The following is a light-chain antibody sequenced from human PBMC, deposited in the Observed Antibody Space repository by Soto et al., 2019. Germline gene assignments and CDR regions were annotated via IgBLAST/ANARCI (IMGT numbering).Light chain of an antibody. Sequence: QSVLTQPRSVSGSPGQSVTISCTGTGSGLGHYNSVSWYQYHPGKAPKLIIFDVSERPAGVPDRFFGSKSANTASLTISGLQVEDEADYYCCSYAGSYVYVFGTGTKVTVL. J-gene: IGLJ1*01. V-gene: IGLV2-11*01. CDR3: CSYAGSYVYV. CDR1: GSGLGHYNS. CDR2: DVS.